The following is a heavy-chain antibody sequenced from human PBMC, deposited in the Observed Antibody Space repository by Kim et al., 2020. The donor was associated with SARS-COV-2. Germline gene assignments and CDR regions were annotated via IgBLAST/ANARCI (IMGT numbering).Heavy chain of an antibody. J-gene: IGHJ4*02. V-gene: IGHV3-30*02. Sequence: YYADSVKGRFTISRDNSKNTLYLQRNSLRAEDTAVYYCAKARLEMATFDYWGQGTLVTVSS. CDR3: AKARLEMATFDY. D-gene: IGHD5-12*01.